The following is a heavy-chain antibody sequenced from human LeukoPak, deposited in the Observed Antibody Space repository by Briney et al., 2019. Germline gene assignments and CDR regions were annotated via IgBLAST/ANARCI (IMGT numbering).Heavy chain of an antibody. J-gene: IGHJ6*04. CDR1: GFTFSSYE. V-gene: IGHV3-48*03. CDR3: AGLGITMIGGV. CDR2: ISSSGSTI. Sequence: GGSLRLSCAASGFTFSSYEMNWVRQAPGTGLEGVSYISSSGSTIYYADSVTGRFNISRDNAKHLMYLQMNSRGAEDTAVYYCAGLGITMIGGVWGKGPTVTISS. D-gene: IGHD3-10*02.